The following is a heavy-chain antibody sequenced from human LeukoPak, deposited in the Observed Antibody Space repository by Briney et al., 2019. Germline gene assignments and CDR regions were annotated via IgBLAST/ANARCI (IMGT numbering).Heavy chain of an antibody. Sequence: SETLSLTCTVSGGSISSYYWSWIRQPAGKGLEWIGRIYTSGSTNYNPSLKSRVTMSVDTSKNQFSLKLSSVTAADTAVYYCARARIAVASDWFDPWGQGTLVTVYS. J-gene: IGHJ5*02. CDR2: IYTSGST. CDR3: ARARIAVASDWFDP. V-gene: IGHV4-4*07. D-gene: IGHD6-19*01. CDR1: GGSISSYY.